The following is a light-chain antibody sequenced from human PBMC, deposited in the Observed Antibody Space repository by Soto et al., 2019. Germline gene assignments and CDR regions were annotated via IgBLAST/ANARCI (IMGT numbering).Light chain of an antibody. J-gene: IGKJ4*01. CDR3: QQYERYPMT. Sequence: DNQMTQYPSTLSASVGDRVTITCRASQSISSWLAWYQQKPGKAPKLLISKASTLQSGVPPRFSGSGYGTEFTLTISSLQPDDFATYYCQQYERYPMTFGGGTKVEIK. CDR2: KAS. V-gene: IGKV1-5*03. CDR1: QSISSW.